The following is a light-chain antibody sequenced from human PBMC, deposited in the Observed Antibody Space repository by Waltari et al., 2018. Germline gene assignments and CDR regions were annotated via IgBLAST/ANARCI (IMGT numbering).Light chain of an antibody. J-gene: IGLJ2*01. V-gene: IGLV2-14*01. CDR2: EVS. CDR3: SSYTSSSTLV. CDR1: RSDIGGSHS. Sequence: ALTQPASVSGSPGLSITISCTATRSDIGGSHSVFWYQPHPGKAPKPTIYEVSHRPSGVSDRFSGSKSGNTASLTISGLQAEDEADYYCSSYTSSSTLVFGGGTKVTVL.